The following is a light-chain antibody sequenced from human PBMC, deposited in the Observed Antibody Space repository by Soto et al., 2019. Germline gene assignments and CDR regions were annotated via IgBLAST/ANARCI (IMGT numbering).Light chain of an antibody. CDR1: QSITRY. CDR2: AAS. V-gene: IGKV1-39*01. CDR3: QQTSSTSWT. J-gene: IGKJ1*01. Sequence: DIQMTPSPSSLSASVGDRVTITCRTGQSITRYLNWYQQKPGRAPNLLIYAASTLESGVPSRFSGSGTGTVFTLTISSLQAEDFASYYCQQTSSTSWTFGQGTKVDIK.